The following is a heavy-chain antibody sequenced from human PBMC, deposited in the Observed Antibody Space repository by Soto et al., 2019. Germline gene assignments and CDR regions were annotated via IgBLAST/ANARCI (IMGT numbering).Heavy chain of an antibody. V-gene: IGHV4-61*01. Sequence: QVQLQESGPGLVKPSETLSLTCTVSGGSVSSGNYYWSWIRQPPGKGLEWIGYFYYTGSTNYNPSIKSRVTISVDASKNQFSLRLSSLTAADTAVYYCARSMHYSDGSNYSPFDYWGQGTLVTVSS. CDR1: GGSVSSGNYY. D-gene: IGHD3-22*01. J-gene: IGHJ4*02. CDR2: FYYTGST. CDR3: ARSMHYSDGSNYSPFDY.